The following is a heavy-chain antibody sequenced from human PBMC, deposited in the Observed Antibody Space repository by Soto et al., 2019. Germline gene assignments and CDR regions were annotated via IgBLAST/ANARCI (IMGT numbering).Heavy chain of an antibody. Sequence: ASVKVSCKASGYTFTSYGISWVRQAPGQGLEWMGWISAYNGNTNYAQKLQGRVTMTTDTSTSTAYMELRSLRSDDTAVYYCAREDYDFWSGYRGYYYGMDVWGQGTTVTAP. V-gene: IGHV1-18*04. D-gene: IGHD3-3*01. CDR1: GYTFTSYG. CDR3: AREDYDFWSGYRGYYYGMDV. CDR2: ISAYNGNT. J-gene: IGHJ6*02.